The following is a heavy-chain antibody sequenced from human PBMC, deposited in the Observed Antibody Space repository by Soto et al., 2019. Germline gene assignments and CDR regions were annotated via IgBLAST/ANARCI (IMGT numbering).Heavy chain of an antibody. CDR3: HGYGY. J-gene: IGHJ4*02. Sequence: GGSLRLSSAVSGFNVRANYMSWVRQAPGKGLEWVSVIYSGGTTYYADSVKGRFIISRDISKNTLYLQMNILRAEDTAVYYCHGYGYWGQGTLVTVSS. CDR2: IYSGGTT. V-gene: IGHV3-53*01. D-gene: IGHD5-12*01. CDR1: GFNVRANY.